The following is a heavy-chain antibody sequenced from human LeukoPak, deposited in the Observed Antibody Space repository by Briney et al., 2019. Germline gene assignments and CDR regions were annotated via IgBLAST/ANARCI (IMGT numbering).Heavy chain of an antibody. V-gene: IGHV3-11*05. Sequence: GGSLRLSCAASGFTFSDYYMSWIRQAPGKGLEWVSYISRSSSDTNYADSVTGRFTISRDNAKNSLYLQMNSLRAEDTAVYYCARGLATVTSLASYWGQGTLVTVSS. D-gene: IGHD4-17*01. CDR2: ISRSSSDT. J-gene: IGHJ4*02. CDR1: GFTFSDYY. CDR3: ARGLATVTSLASY.